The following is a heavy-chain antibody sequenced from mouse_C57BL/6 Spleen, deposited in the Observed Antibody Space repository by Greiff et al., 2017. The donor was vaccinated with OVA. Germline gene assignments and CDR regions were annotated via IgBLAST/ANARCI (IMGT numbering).Heavy chain of an antibody. CDR1: GYTLTDYY. CDR2: IYPGSGNT. J-gene: IGHJ4*01. Sequence: QVHVKQSGAELVRPGASVKLSCKASGYTLTDYYINWVKQRPGQGLEWIARIYPGSGNTYYNEKFKGKATLTAEKSSSTAYMQLSSLTSEDSAVYFCARSGRLLDYAMDYWGQGASVTVSS. V-gene: IGHV1-76*01. CDR3: ARSGRLLDYAMDY. D-gene: IGHD2-3*01.